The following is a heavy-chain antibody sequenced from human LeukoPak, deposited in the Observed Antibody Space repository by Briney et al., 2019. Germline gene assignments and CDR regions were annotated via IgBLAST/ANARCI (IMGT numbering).Heavy chain of an antibody. D-gene: IGHD3-9*01. Sequence: GGSLRLSCAASGFTVSSNYMSWVRQAPGKGLEWVSVIYSGGSTYYADSVKGRFTISRDNSKNTLYLQMNSLRAEDTAVYHCARGVYYDILTNYFDYWGQGTLVTVSS. CDR1: GFTVSSNY. V-gene: IGHV3-53*01. CDR3: ARGVYYDILTNYFDY. CDR2: IYSGGST. J-gene: IGHJ4*02.